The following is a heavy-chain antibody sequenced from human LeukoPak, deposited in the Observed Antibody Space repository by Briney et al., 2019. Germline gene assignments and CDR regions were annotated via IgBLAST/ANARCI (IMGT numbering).Heavy chain of an antibody. CDR1: VGSFSGYY. Sequence: PSETLSLTCAVYVGSFSGYYWSWIRQAPGKGLEWVSAISGSGGSTYYADSVKGRFTISRDNSKNTLYLQMNSLRAEDTAVYYCAKGQGIQLWSSPNFDYWGQGTLVTVSS. CDR2: ISGSGGST. D-gene: IGHD5-18*01. CDR3: AKGQGIQLWSSPNFDY. V-gene: IGHV3-23*01. J-gene: IGHJ4*02.